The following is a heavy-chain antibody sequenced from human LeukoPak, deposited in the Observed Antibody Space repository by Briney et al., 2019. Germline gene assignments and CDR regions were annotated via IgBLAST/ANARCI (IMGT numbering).Heavy chain of an antibody. CDR3: ARVSYSNPVFDY. V-gene: IGHV4-30-4*08. Sequence: SQTLSLTCTVSGGSISSGDYYWSWIRQPPGKGLEWIGYIYYSGSTYYNPSLKSRVTISVDTSKNQFSLKLSSVTAADTAVYYCARVSYSNPVFDYWGXXTLVTVSS. CDR1: GGSISSGDYY. J-gene: IGHJ4*01. D-gene: IGHD4-11*01. CDR2: IYYSGST.